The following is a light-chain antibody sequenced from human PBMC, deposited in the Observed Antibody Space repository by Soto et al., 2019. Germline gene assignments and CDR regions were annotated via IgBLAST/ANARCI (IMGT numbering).Light chain of an antibody. CDR1: QSVSSSY. Sequence: EIGLTQSPGPLSLSPGERATLSCRASQSVSSSYLAWYQQKPGQAPRLLIYGASSRATGIPDRFSGSGSGTDFTLTISRLEPEDFAVYYCQQYGSSPRFTFGPGTKVDIK. CDR3: QQYGSSPRFT. CDR2: GAS. V-gene: IGKV3-20*01. J-gene: IGKJ3*01.